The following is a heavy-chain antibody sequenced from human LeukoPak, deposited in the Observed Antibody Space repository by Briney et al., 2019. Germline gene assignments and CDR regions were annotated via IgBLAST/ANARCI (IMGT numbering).Heavy chain of an antibody. CDR1: GFTFSSYA. CDR3: AKGGDSYDFWTGSCFDY. Sequence: GGSLRLSCAASGFTFSSYAMHWVRQAPGKGVEGVAVSFYDGRKEFYTDSVKGRFTISRDNSKNTLYLQMNSLRAEDTAVYYCAKGGDSYDFWTGSCFDYWGQGTLVTVSS. V-gene: IGHV3-30*04. D-gene: IGHD3-3*01. J-gene: IGHJ4*02. CDR2: SFYDGRKE.